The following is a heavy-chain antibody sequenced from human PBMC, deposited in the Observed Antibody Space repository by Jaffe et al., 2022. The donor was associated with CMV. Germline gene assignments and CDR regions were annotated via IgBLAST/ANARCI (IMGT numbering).Heavy chain of an antibody. CDR1: GGSISSSSYY. CDR3: ARQSNHDSDDYYMDV. D-gene: IGHD3-22*01. V-gene: IGHV4-39*01. Sequence: QLQLQESGPGLVKPSETLSLTCTVSGGSISSSSYYWGWIRQPPGKGLEWIGSIYYSGSTYYNPSLKSRVTISVDTSKNQFSLKLSSVTAADTAVYYCARQSNHDSDDYYMDVWGKGTTVTVSS. CDR2: IYYSGST. J-gene: IGHJ6*03.